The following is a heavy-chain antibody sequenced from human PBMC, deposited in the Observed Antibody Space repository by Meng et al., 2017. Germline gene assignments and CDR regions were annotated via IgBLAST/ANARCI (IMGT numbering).Heavy chain of an antibody. Sequence: VAVGGVGGGVVQPGSALGLSCAVSGLTFSSYGMHWVRQAPGKGLEWVAVIWYDGSNKYYADSVKGRFTISRDNSKNTLYLQMNSLRAEDTAVYYCARVVYSSGWSFDYWGQGTLVTVSS. D-gene: IGHD6-19*01. V-gene: IGHV3-33*01. CDR1: GLTFSSYG. J-gene: IGHJ4*02. CDR2: IWYDGSNK. CDR3: ARVVYSSGWSFDY.